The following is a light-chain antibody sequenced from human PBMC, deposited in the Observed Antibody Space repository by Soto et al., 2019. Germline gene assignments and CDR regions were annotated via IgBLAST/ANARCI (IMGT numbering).Light chain of an antibody. CDR1: RRDVGGYNY. Sequence: QSAPAQPRSVSGSPGQFPPIPLPGNRRDVGGYNYVSWYQQHPGKAPKLMIYDVTKRPSGVPDRFSGSKSGNTASLTISGLQAEDEGDYYCCSHAGSYTYVFGTGTKVTVL. CDR2: DVT. V-gene: IGLV2-11*01. J-gene: IGLJ1*01. CDR3: CSHAGSYTYV.